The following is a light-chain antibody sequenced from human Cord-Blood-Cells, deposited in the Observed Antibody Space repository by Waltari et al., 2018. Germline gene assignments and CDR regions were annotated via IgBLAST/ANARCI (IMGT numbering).Light chain of an antibody. Sequence: QSALTQPASVSGSPGQSITISCTGTSSDVGSYNYVSCYQQHPGKAPKLMIFDVSNRRSGVSNPFSSSKSGNTPSMTILEVQAEDESDFYCCSYTGSPFVFGTGTKVTVL. V-gene: IGLV2-14*03. J-gene: IGLJ1*01. CDR3: CSYTGSPFV. CDR2: DVS. CDR1: SSDVGSYNY.